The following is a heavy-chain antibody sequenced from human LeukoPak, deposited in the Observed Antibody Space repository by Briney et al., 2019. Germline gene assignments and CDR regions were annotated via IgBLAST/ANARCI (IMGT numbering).Heavy chain of an antibody. CDR2: INHSGST. Sequence: SETLSLTYAVYGGSFSGYYWSWIRQPPGKGLEWIGEINHSGSTNYNPSLKSRVTISVDTSKNQFSLKLSSVTAADTAVYYCASKLYCSSTSCFQYWGQGTLVTVSS. D-gene: IGHD2-2*01. CDR1: GGSFSGYY. CDR3: ASKLYCSSTSCFQY. J-gene: IGHJ4*02. V-gene: IGHV4-34*01.